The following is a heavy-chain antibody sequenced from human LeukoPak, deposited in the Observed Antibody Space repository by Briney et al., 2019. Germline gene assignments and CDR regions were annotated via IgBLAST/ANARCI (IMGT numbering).Heavy chain of an antibody. D-gene: IGHD3-10*01. CDR3: ARAMVRGTNWFDP. Sequence: SETLSLTCTVSGGSISSGSYYWGWIRQPPGKGLEWIGSIYYSGSTYYNKSLKSRVTISVDTSKNQFSLKLSSVTAADTAVYYCARAMVRGTNWFDPWGQGTLVTVSS. J-gene: IGHJ5*02. V-gene: IGHV4-39*01. CDR1: GGSISSGSYY. CDR2: IYYSGST.